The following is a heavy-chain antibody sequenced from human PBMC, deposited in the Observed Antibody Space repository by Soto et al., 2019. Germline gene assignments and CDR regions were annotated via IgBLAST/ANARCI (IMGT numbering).Heavy chain of an antibody. CDR3: AKDRNDYIWGSYGYYFDY. Sequence: GSLRLSCAASGFTFSSYAMSWVRQAPGKGLEWVSAISGSGGSTYYADSVKGRFTISRDNSKNTLYLQMNSLRAEDTAVYYCAKDRNDYIWGSYGYYFDYWGQGTLVTVSS. CDR1: GFTFSSYA. CDR2: ISGSGGST. D-gene: IGHD3-16*01. V-gene: IGHV3-23*01. J-gene: IGHJ4*02.